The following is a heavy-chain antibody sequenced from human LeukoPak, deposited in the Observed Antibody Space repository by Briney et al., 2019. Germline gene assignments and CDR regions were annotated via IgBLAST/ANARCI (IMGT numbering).Heavy chain of an antibody. D-gene: IGHD3-22*01. CDR3: ASSLYDSSGYYPLSYYYYMDV. Sequence: SSETLSLTCAVSGYSISSGYYWGWIRQPPGKGLEWIGCIYHSGSTYYNPSLKSRVTISVDTSKNHFSLKLSSVTAADTAVYHCASSLYDSSGYYPLSYYYYMDVWGKGTTVTVSS. J-gene: IGHJ6*03. CDR1: GYSISSGYY. CDR2: IYHSGST. V-gene: IGHV4-38-2*01.